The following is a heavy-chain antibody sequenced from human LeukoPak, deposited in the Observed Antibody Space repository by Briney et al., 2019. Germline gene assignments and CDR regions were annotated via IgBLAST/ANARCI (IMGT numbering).Heavy chain of an antibody. V-gene: IGHV4-39*07. D-gene: IGHD2-15*01. Sequence: SETLSLTCTVSGGSISSSHYYWAWIRQPPGKGLQWIGSIYYSGTTYYNPSLNSRVTVSVDTSKNQFSLKLTSVTAADTAVYSCARVGCSGGSCYGSRGAFAICGQGTMVTVSS. CDR1: GGSISSSHYY. J-gene: IGHJ3*02. CDR3: ARVGCSGGSCYGSRGAFAI. CDR2: IYYSGTT.